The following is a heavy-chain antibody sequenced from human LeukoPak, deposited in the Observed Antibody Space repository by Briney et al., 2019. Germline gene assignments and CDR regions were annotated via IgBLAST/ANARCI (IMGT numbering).Heavy chain of an antibody. CDR2: ISYDGSNK. V-gene: IGHV3-30*18. Sequence: GGSLRLSCAASGFTFSSYGMHWVRQAPGKGLEWVAVISYDGSNKYYADSVKGRFTISRDNSKNTLYLQMNSLRAEDTAVYYCAKERGSITMVRGTPGGAFDIWGQGTMVTVSS. J-gene: IGHJ3*02. CDR3: AKERGSITMVRGTPGGAFDI. CDR1: GFTFSSYG. D-gene: IGHD3-10*01.